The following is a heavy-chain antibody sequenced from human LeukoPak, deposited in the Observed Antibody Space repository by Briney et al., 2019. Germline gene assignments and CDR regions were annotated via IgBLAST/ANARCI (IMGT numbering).Heavy chain of an antibody. Sequence: PSETLSLTCSVSGASISSGSNYWGWIRQPPGKTLEWIGSIYSSGSTYYNSSLQSRVIIIIDTPKNHFSLKLSSVTAADTAVYYCARGYCSGGSCYSYYYYNYMDVWGKGTTVTASS. D-gene: IGHD2-15*01. V-gene: IGHV4-39*07. CDR3: ARGYCSGGSCYSYYYYNYMDV. CDR1: GASISSGSNY. CDR2: IYSSGST. J-gene: IGHJ6*03.